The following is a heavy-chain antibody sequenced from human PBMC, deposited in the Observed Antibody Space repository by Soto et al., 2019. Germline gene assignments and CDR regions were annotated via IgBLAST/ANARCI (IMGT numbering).Heavy chain of an antibody. CDR1: GYIFTGYY. D-gene: IGHD3-22*01. V-gene: IGHV1-2*02. CDR3: GRGDFDSSANYYAGWFDP. Sequence: QVQLVQSGAEVKKPGASVKVSCKASGYIFTGYYMHWLRQAPGQGLEWMGWFNPNSGGTKYAQKFQGRVTMTNDTSINTAYMELSGLISDDTAVYYCGRGDFDSSANYYAGWFDPWGQGTLVTVSS. J-gene: IGHJ5*02. CDR2: FNPNSGGT.